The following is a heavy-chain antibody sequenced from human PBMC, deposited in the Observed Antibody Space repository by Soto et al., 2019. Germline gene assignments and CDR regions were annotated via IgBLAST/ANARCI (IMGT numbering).Heavy chain of an antibody. D-gene: IGHD6-19*01. CDR3: ARDRSSTGWLDAFDM. J-gene: IGHJ3*02. CDR2: IYSGGST. V-gene: IGHV3-53*04. CDR1: GFTVSSNY. Sequence: EVHLVESGGGLVQPGGSLRLSCAASGFTVSSNYMSWVRQAPAKGLEWVSIIYSGGSTYYGDSVKGRFTISRHNSKNTLYLQMNSLTAEDTGVYYCARDRSSTGWLDAFDMWGRGTMVTVSS.